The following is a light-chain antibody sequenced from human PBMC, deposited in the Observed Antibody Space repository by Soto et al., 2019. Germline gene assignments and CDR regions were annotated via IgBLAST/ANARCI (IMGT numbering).Light chain of an antibody. CDR1: QRISTY. CDR3: QQCYSSPRT. V-gene: IGKV1-39*01. Sequence: DIQMTQSPSTLSAGVGDRVTITCRASQRISTYLNWYQQKPGKAPTLLIYAASSLQSGVPSRFSGGGSRTDFTFTINTLQPEDFATYFCQQCYSSPRTFGQGTKVEIK. CDR2: AAS. J-gene: IGKJ1*01.